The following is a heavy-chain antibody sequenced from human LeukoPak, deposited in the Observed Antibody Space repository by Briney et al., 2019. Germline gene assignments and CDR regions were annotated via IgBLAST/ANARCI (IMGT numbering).Heavy chain of an antibody. J-gene: IGHJ5*02. CDR3: ASYGGGSYWSLSVGWFDP. V-gene: IGHV4-59*01. D-gene: IGHD1-26*01. CDR2: IYYSGST. Sequence: SETLSLTCTVSGGSISSYYWSWIRQPPGKGLEWIGYIYYSGSTNYNPSLKSRVTISVGTSKNQFSLKLSSVTAADTAVYYCASYGGGSYWSLSVGWFDPWGQGTLVTVSS. CDR1: GGSISSYY.